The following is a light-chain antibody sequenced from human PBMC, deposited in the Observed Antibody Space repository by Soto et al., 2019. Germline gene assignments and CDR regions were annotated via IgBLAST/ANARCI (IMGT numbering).Light chain of an antibody. V-gene: IGLV2-18*02. CDR1: SSDVGSYNR. Sequence: QSVLTQPPSVSGSPGGSVTISCTGTSSDVGSYNRVSWYQQPPGTAPKVMIYDVSNRPSGVPDRFSGSKSGNTASLTISGLQAEDESDYYCSSYTSSSTYVFGTGTKVTVL. CDR2: DVS. J-gene: IGLJ1*01. CDR3: SSYTSSSTYV.